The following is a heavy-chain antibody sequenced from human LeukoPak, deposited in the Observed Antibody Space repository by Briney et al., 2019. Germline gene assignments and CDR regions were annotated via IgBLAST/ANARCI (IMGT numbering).Heavy chain of an antibody. D-gene: IGHD3-22*01. CDR2: IYYSGST. Sequence: PSQTLSLTCTVSGGSISSGSYYWSWIRQHPGKGLEWIGYIYYSGSTYYNPSLKSRVTISVDTSKNQFSLKLSSVIAADTAVYYCARVPHNYYGSSGYYEYFQHWGQGTLVTVSS. CDR1: GGSISSGSYY. CDR3: ARVPHNYYGSSGYYEYFQH. J-gene: IGHJ1*01. V-gene: IGHV4-31*03.